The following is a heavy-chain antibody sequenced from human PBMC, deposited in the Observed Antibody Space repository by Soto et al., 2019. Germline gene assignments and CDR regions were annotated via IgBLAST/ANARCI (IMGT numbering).Heavy chain of an antibody. Sequence: EVQLLESGGGLVQPGGSLRLSCAASGFTFSSYAMTWVRQPPGKGLEWVSVITGGVGVTYYADSVKGRFTISRDNSKNTLYLQMTSLRAEDTAVYNCAEFQGETFNKWYFHYWGQGTLVTVSS. D-gene: IGHD3-16*01. CDR2: ITGGVGVT. V-gene: IGHV3-23*01. J-gene: IGHJ4*02. CDR1: GFTFSSYA. CDR3: AEFQGETFNKWYFHY.